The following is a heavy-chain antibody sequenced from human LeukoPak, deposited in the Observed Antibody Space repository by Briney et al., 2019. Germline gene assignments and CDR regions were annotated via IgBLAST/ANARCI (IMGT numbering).Heavy chain of an antibody. D-gene: IGHD3-22*01. CDR1: GYTFIDYY. CDR2: INLNSGGT. CDR3: TRGGDYEGPNYFDY. Sequence: ASVKVSCNASGYTFIDYYMHWVLQAPGHGLEWLGWINLNSGGTHYVQKFQGRVTMTRDTSISTAYMDLSSLRSDDTAVYYCTRGGDYEGPNYFDYWGQGTLVTVSS. J-gene: IGHJ4*02. V-gene: IGHV1-2*02.